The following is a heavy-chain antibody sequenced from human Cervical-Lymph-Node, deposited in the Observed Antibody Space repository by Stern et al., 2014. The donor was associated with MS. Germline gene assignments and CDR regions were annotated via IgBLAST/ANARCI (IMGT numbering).Heavy chain of an antibody. J-gene: IGHJ6*02. CDR2: IYPDDSDI. CDR1: GYTFTNNW. V-gene: IGHV5-51*01. Sequence: EVQLVESGAEVKKPGESLKISCKGSGYTFTNNWIAWVRQMPGKGLEWMGIIYPDDSDIRYSPSLQGQVTISADKSISNAYLQWSTLKAADSAVYYGARHPPRRKWDDPNYGMDVWGQGTTVTVSS. CDR3: ARHPPRRKWDDPNYGMDV. D-gene: IGHD1-1*01.